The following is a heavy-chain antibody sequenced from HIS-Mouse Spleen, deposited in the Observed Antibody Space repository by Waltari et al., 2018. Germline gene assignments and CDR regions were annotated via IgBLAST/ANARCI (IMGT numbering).Heavy chain of an antibody. CDR2: INPNRGGT. D-gene: IGHD7-27*01. CDR3: ARGSLGNYYYGMDV. Sequence: QVQLVQSGAEVKKPGAAVKVSCTASGYTFNGYYMHWVRQAPGHGLEWMGWINPNRGGTNDAQKFQGRVTMTRDTSISTAYMELSRLRSDDTAVYYCARGSLGNYYYGMDVWGQGTTVTVSS. CDR1: GYTFNGYY. J-gene: IGHJ6*02. V-gene: IGHV1-2*02.